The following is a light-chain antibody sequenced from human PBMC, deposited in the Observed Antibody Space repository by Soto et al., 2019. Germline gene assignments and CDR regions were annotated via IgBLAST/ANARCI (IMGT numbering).Light chain of an antibody. V-gene: IGKV2-28*01. CDR2: LVS. CDR3: MQALQTPRT. Sequence: EIVMTQSPLSLPVTPGEPASISCRSNQSLLHSIDYNYLDWYLQKPGHSPQLLIYLVSNRASGVPDRFSGSGSGTDFTLKISRVEAEDVGVYYCMQALQTPRTFGQGTKVEIK. J-gene: IGKJ1*01. CDR1: QSLLHSIDYNY.